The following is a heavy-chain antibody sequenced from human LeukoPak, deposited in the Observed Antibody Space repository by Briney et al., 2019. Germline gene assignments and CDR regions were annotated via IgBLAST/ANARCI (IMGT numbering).Heavy chain of an antibody. V-gene: IGHV5-51*01. CDR3: ARPTTIGYYYDSNGGLAFDI. D-gene: IGHD3-22*01. J-gene: IGHJ3*02. Sequence: GESLKISCKGSGYSFTSYWIGWVRQMPGKGLEWMGIIYPGDSDTRYSPSFQGQVTISADKSISTAYLQWSSLKASDTAMYYCARPTTIGYYYDSNGGLAFDIWGQGTMVTVSS. CDR1: GYSFTSYW. CDR2: IYPGDSDT.